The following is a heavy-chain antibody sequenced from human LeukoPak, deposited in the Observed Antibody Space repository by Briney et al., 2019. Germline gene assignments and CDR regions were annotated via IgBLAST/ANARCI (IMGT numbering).Heavy chain of an antibody. CDR1: GYTLTELS. CDR2: FEPEDGET. Sequence: ASVKVSCKVSGYTLTELSMHWVRQAPGKGLEWMGGFEPEDGETIYAQKFQGRVTMTEDTSTDTAYMELSSLRSEDTAVYYCATSDLEWLLLKLDYWGQGTLVTVSS. CDR3: ATSDLEWLLLKLDY. D-gene: IGHD3-3*01. J-gene: IGHJ4*02. V-gene: IGHV1-24*01.